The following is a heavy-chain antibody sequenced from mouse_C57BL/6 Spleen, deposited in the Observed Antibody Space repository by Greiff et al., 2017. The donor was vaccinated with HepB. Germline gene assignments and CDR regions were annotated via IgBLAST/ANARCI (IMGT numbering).Heavy chain of an antibody. CDR3: ARNGGYYYAMDY. V-gene: IGHV5-17*01. CDR1: GFTFSDYG. CDR2: ISSGSSTI. J-gene: IGHJ4*01. Sequence: DVHLVESGGGLVKPGGSLKLSCAASGFTFSDYGMHWVRQAPEKGLEWVAYISSGSSTIYYADTVKGRFTISRDNAKNTLFLQMTSLRSEDTAMYYCARNGGYYYAMDYWGQGTSVTVSS.